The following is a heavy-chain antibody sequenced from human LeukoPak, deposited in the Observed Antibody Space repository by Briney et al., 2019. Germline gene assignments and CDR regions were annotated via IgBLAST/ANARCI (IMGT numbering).Heavy chain of an antibody. Sequence: SETLSLTCTVSGGSISSGDYYWSWIRQPPGKGLEWIGYIYYSGSTNYNPSLKSRVTISVDTSKNQFSLKLSSVTAADTAVYYCARQRGSGPDYWGQGTLVTVSS. CDR2: IYYSGST. CDR1: GGSISSGDYY. D-gene: IGHD3-10*01. CDR3: ARQRGSGPDY. J-gene: IGHJ4*02. V-gene: IGHV4-61*08.